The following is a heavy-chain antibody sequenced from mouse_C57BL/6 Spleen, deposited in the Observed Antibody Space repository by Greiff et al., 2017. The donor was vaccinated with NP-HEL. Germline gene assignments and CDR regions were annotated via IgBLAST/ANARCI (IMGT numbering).Heavy chain of an antibody. CDR1: GYTFTDYY. CDR3: AREDYYGSSYAYYLDY. Sequence: EVQLQQSGPELVKPGASVKMSCKASGYTFTDYYMNWVKQSHGQSLEWIGDINPNNGGTNYNQKFKGKATLTVDKSSSTAYMDLSRQTSEDAAVYYGAREDYYGSSYAYYLDYWGQGTTLTVSS. CDR2: INPNNGGT. D-gene: IGHD1-1*01. V-gene: IGHV1-26*01. J-gene: IGHJ2*01.